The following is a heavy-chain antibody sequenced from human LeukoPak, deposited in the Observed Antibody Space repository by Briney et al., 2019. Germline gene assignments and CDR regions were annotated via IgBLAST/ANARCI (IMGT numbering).Heavy chain of an antibody. Sequence: GGSLRLSCAASGFTFSSYAMSWVRQAPGKGLEWVSAISGSGGSTYYADSVKGRFTISRDNSKNTLYLQMNSLRAEDTAVYYCAIITYYYDSSGYSNFDYWGQGTLVTVSS. V-gene: IGHV3-23*01. CDR3: AIITYYYDSSGYSNFDY. J-gene: IGHJ4*02. CDR1: GFTFSSYA. D-gene: IGHD3-22*01. CDR2: ISGSGGST.